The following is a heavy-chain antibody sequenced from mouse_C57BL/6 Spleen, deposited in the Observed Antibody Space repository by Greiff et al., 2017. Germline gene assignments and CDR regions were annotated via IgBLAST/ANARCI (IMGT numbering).Heavy chain of an antibody. CDR3: TTWDYGSSYDFDY. CDR2: IDPEDGDT. J-gene: IGHJ2*01. D-gene: IGHD1-1*01. Sequence: VPLKESGAELVRPGASVKLSCTASGFNIKDYYMHWVKQRPEQGLEWIGRIDPEDGDTESAPKFQGKATMTADTSSNTAYLQLSSLTAEDTAVYYCTTWDYGSSYDFDYWGQGTTLTVSS. V-gene: IGHV14-1*01. CDR1: GFNIKDYY.